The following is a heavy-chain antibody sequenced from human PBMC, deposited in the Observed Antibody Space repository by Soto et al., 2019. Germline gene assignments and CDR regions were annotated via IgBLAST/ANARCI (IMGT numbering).Heavy chain of an antibody. CDR1: GGTFSSYA. V-gene: IGHV1-69*06. Sequence: QVQLVQSGAEVQKPGSSVKVSCKASGGTFSSYAISWVRQAPGQGLEWMGGIIPIFGTANYAQKFQGRVTITADKSTSTAYMELSSLRSEDTAVYYCASSHDYGGNVVAIDYWGQGTLVTVSS. CDR2: IIPIFGTA. J-gene: IGHJ4*02. D-gene: IGHD4-17*01. CDR3: ASSHDYGGNVVAIDY.